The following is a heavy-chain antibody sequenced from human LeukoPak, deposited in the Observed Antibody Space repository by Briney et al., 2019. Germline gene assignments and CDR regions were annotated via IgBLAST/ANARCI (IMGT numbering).Heavy chain of an antibody. CDR1: GFTFSSYD. J-gene: IGHJ3*02. Sequence: GGSLRLSCAASGFTFSSYDMSWFRQAPGKGLEWVSVISGSGDSTYYAASVKGRFTIYRENSKNTLYLQMNSLRAEDTAVYYCAKDPRGWFSGGAFDIWGQGTMVTVSS. CDR2: ISGSGDST. CDR3: AKDPRGWFSGGAFDI. D-gene: IGHD6-19*01. V-gene: IGHV3-23*01.